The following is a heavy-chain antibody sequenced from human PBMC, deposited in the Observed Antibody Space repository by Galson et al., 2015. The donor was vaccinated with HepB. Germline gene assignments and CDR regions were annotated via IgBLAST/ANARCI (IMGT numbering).Heavy chain of an antibody. CDR2: IYSGART. J-gene: IGHJ3*02. V-gene: IGHV3-53*01. CDR3: ARWSCNGGICFAFDI. CDR1: GFTVSTNY. Sequence: SLRLSCAGSGFTVSTNYMTWVRQAPGKGLEWVSLIYSGARTNYADSVKGRFTISRDNSKNTLYLDMNSLRAEDTAVYYCARWSCNGGICFAFDIRGQGTTVTVSS. D-gene: IGHD2-15*01.